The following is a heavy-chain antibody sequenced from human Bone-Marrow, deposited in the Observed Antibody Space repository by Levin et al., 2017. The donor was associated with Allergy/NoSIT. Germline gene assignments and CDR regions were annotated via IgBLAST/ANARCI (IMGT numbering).Heavy chain of an antibody. V-gene: IGHV3-53*01. D-gene: IGHD3-10*01. CDR3: AIYGSGNDYSAFDI. J-gene: IGHJ3*02. CDR2: IYSGGRG. CDR1: GFTVSSNH. Sequence: SCAASGFTVSSNHMSWVRQAPGKGLEWVSLIYSGGRGYYADSVRGRFTISRDNSKNTLYLQLNSLRAEDTAVYYCAIYGSGNDYSAFDILGQGTMVTVSS.